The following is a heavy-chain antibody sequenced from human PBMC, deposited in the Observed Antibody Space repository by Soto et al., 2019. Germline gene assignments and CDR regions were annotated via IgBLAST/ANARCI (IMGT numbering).Heavy chain of an antibody. V-gene: IGHV3-30*03. CDR2: ISYDGTNQ. D-gene: IGHD2-15*01. Sequence: QVPLVESGGGVVQPGRSLRLSCAASGFPFSSYGMHWVRQAPGKGLDWVALISYDGTNQYYADSMKGRFTVSRDNSKNTLYLHMSSLRAEDTAVYYCAGGQYYCDYCGQGTLVSVSS. J-gene: IGHJ4*02. CDR1: GFPFSSYG. CDR3: AGGQYYCDY.